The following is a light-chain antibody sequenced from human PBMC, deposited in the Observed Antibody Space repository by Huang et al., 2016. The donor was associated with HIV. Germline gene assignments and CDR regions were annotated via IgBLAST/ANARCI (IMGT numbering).Light chain of an antibody. J-gene: IGKJ1*01. CDR2: TAS. V-gene: IGKV1-5*03. Sequence: DIQMTQSPSTLSASVGDRGTIPCRASQTITSWLAWYQQKPGKAPNLLIYTASSLQTGVPSRFSGSGSGTECILTISSLQPDDFATYYCQQYITYPWTFGQGTKVEIK. CDR1: QTITSW. CDR3: QQYITYPWT.